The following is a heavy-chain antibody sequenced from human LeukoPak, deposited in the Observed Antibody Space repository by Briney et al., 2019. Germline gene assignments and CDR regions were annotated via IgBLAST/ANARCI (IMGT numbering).Heavy chain of an antibody. CDR3: ARGGYSGYEPDYYYYYMDV. V-gene: IGHV1-18*01. J-gene: IGHJ6*03. Sequence: ASVNVSCMASGYTFTIYGISWVRQAPGQGLEWMGWISAYNGNTNYAQKLQGRVTMTTDTSTSTAYMELRSLRSDDTAVYYCARGGYSGYEPDYYYYYMDVRGKGTAVTVSS. CDR1: GYTFTIYG. D-gene: IGHD5-12*01. CDR2: ISAYNGNT.